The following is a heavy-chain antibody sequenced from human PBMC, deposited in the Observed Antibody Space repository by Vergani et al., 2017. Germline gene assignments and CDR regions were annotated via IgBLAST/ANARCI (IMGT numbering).Heavy chain of an antibody. J-gene: IGHJ6*02. CDR3: AREYGSSTSGHNYDYGMDV. D-gene: IGHD2-2*01. CDR1: GFTVISNY. V-gene: IGHV3-66*02. CDR2: IYSGGST. Sequence: EVQLVVSGGGLVQPGGSLRLSCAASGFTVISNYMSCVRQAPGRGRECVSVIYSGGSTYFTDSVKGRFTISRDNSKNTLSLQMNSLRAQDTGVCYCAREYGSSTSGHNYDYGMDVWGQGTTVTVSS.